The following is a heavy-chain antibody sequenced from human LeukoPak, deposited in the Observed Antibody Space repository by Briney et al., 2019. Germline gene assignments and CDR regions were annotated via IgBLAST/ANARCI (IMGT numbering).Heavy chain of an antibody. CDR3: AREDIVVVPAATEYNWFDP. J-gene: IGHJ5*02. CDR2: INPNSGGT. D-gene: IGHD2-2*01. Sequence: SVKVSCKASGYTFTGYYMHWVRQAPGQGLEWMGWINPNSGGTNYAQKFQGRVTMTRHTSISTAYMELSRLRSDDTAVYHCAREDIVVVPAATEYNWFDPWGQGTLVTVSS. CDR1: GYTFTGYY. V-gene: IGHV1-2*02.